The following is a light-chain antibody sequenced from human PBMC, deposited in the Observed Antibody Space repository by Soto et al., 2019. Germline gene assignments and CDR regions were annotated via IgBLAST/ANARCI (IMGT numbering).Light chain of an antibody. CDR3: QPWDTGLGV. J-gene: IGLJ7*02. CDR2: IKSDGSL. CDR1: SGHSSYA. Sequence: QLVLTQSPSASASLGASVKLTCTLSSGHSSYAIAWHQQHPEKGPRYLMKIKSDGSLSKGDGIPDRFSGSSSGAERYLTISGLRFGGGAEYSCQPWDTGLGVLGGGPQLPAL. V-gene: IGLV4-69*01.